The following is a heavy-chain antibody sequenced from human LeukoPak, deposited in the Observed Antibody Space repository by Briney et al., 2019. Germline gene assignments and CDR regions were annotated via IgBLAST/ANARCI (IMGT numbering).Heavy chain of an antibody. V-gene: IGHV3-23*01. CDR3: AKDTSDTSGYYSD. J-gene: IGHJ4*02. CDR2: ISGSGGST. Sequence: GGSLRLSCAASGFTFSSYAMSWVRQAPGEGLGWVSAISGSGGSTYYADSVKVRFTISRDSSKNTLYLQMNSLRAEDTAVYYCAKDTSDTSGYYSDWRQGPLVTVSS. D-gene: IGHD3-22*01. CDR1: GFTFSSYA.